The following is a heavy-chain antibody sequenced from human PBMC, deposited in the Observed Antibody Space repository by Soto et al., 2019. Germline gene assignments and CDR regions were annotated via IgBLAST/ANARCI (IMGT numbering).Heavy chain of an antibody. V-gene: IGHV3-48*01. Sequence: GGSLRLSCAASGFTFSSYSMNWVRQAPGKGLEWVSYISSSSSTIYYADSVKGRFTISRDNAKNSLYLQMNSLRAEDTAVYYCARDIGGYDFWSGPRYFDYWGQGTLVTVSS. CDR3: ARDIGGYDFWSGPRYFDY. CDR1: GFTFSSYS. J-gene: IGHJ4*02. D-gene: IGHD3-3*01. CDR2: ISSSSSTI.